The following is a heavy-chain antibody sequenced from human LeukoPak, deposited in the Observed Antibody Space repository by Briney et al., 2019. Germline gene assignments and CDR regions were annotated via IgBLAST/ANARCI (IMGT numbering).Heavy chain of an antibody. CDR1: GYTFSSYG. V-gene: IGHV1-69*05. J-gene: IGHJ4*02. CDR3: ARGDYGDYYFDY. Sequence: SVKVSCKASGYTFSSYGISWVRQAPGQGLEWMGGIIPIFGTANYAQKFQGRVTITTDESTSTAYMELSSLRSEDTAVYYCARGDYGDYYFDYWGQGTLVTVSS. D-gene: IGHD4-17*01. CDR2: IIPIFGTA.